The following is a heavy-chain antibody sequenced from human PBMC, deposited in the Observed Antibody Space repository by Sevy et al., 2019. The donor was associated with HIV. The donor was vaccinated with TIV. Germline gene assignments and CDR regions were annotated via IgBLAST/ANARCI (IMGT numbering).Heavy chain of an antibody. J-gene: IGHJ4*02. CDR2: INPDSGGT. V-gene: IGHV1-2*02. CDR1: GYTFTGYY. Sequence: ASVKVSCKASGYTFTGYYMHWVRQAPGQGLGWMGWINPDSGGTNYAPKFQGRVTLTRDTSISTAYMELSRLKSDDTAVYYCVRDDRDGYFDYWGQGTLVTVSS. CDR3: VRDDRDGYFDY.